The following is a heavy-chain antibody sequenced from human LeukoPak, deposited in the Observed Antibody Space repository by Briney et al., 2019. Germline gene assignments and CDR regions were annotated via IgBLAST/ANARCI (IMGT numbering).Heavy chain of an antibody. Sequence: SETLSLTCTVSGGSISSYYWSWIRQPAGKGLEWIGRIYTSGSTNYNPSLKSRVTMSVDTSKNQFSLKLSSVTAADTAVYYCAGETSEYYDFWSGLSYYYGMDVWGQGTTVTVSS. J-gene: IGHJ6*02. D-gene: IGHD3-3*01. CDR2: IYTSGST. V-gene: IGHV4-4*07. CDR3: AGETSEYYDFWSGLSYYYGMDV. CDR1: GGSISSYY.